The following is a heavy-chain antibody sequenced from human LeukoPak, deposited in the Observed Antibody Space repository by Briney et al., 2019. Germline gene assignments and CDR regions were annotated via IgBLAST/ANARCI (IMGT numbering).Heavy chain of an antibody. V-gene: IGHV5-51*01. D-gene: IGHD4-11*01. Sequence: GESLKISCKGSGYSFTSYWNGWVRQMPGKGLEWMGIIYPGDSDTRYSPSFQGQVTISADKSISTAYLQWSSLKASDTAMYYCTRPSDNDYSNYRLHDAFDIWGQGRMVTVSS. J-gene: IGHJ3*02. CDR3: TRPSDNDYSNYRLHDAFDI. CDR2: IYPGDSDT. CDR1: GYSFTSYW.